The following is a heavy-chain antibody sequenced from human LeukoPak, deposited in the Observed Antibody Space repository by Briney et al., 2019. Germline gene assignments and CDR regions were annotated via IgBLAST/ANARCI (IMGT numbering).Heavy chain of an antibody. J-gene: IGHJ6*03. V-gene: IGHV1-69*13. CDR1: EGTFSSYA. CDR2: IIPIFGTA. Sequence: SVKVSCKASEGTFSSYAISWVRQAPGQGLEWMGGIIPIFGTANYAQKFQGRVTITADESTSTAYMELSSLRSEDTAVYYCARAWDIVVVVAAPDEDYCYYYMDVWGKGTTVTVSS. CDR3: ARAWDIVVVVAAPDEDYCYYYMDV. D-gene: IGHD2-15*01.